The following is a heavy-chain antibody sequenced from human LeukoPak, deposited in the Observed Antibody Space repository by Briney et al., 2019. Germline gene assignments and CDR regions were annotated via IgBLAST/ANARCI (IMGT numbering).Heavy chain of an antibody. Sequence: SETLSLTCIVSGGSISGYYWNWIRQSAGKGLEWIGRFYSSVSADYNPSLKRRVTMSLDTSKNQFSLKLSSVTAADTAVYYCARGTYCGSDCYSFEYWGQGTLVTVSS. CDR3: ARGTYCGSDCYSFEY. J-gene: IGHJ4*02. CDR1: GGSISGYY. V-gene: IGHV4-4*07. D-gene: IGHD2-21*01. CDR2: FYSSVSA.